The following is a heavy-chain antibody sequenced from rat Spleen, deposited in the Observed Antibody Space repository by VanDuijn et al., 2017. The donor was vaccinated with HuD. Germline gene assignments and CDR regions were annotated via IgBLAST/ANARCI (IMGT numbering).Heavy chain of an antibody. D-gene: IGHD1-12*02. CDR3: TRGPPRDDVNYYYGYYFDY. V-gene: IGHV2-15*01. CDR1: GFSLSSHG. J-gene: IGHJ2*01. Sequence: QVQLKESGPGLVQPSQTLSLTCTVSGFSLSSHGVIWVRQPPGKGLEWMGVMWSGGSTAYTSALKSRLSISRDTSKSQVFLKMNSLQTEDTAIYFCTRGPPRDDVNYYYGYYFDYWGQGVMVPVST. CDR2: MWSGGST.